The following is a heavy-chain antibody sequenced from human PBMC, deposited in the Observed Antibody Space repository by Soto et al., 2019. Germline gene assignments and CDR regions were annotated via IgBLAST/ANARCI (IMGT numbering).Heavy chain of an antibody. CDR2: IYSSGST. CDR1: GGSLNNYF. V-gene: IGHV4-59*01. J-gene: IGHJ6*02. Sequence: SETLSLTCTVSGGSLNNYFWSWIRQPQGKGLEWIGYIYSSGSTIYNPSLKSRVTISVDTSKNQFSLKLRSVTAADTAVYYCARGIEGWYQGRYYYGMDVWGQGTTVTVSS. CDR3: ARGIEGWYQGRYYYGMDV. D-gene: IGHD6-19*01.